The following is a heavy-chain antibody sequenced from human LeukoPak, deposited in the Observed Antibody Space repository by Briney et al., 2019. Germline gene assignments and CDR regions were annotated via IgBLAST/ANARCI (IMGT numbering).Heavy chain of an antibody. V-gene: IGHV3-21*01. CDR2: SRSSSSHI. Sequence: GGSLRLSCVASGFTFSSYTMNWVRQAPGKGLEWVSSSRSSSSHIYYADSVKGRFTISRDNAKNSLYLQMNSLRAEDTAVYYCARVVPGTGFFYWGQGTLVTVSS. CDR1: GFTFSSYT. D-gene: IGHD2-8*02. J-gene: IGHJ4*02. CDR3: ARVVPGTGFFY.